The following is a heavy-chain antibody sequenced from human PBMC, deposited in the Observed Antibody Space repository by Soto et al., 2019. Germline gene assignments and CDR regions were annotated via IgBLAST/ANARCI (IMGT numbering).Heavy chain of an antibody. V-gene: IGHV1-18*04. Sequence: QVQLVQSGAEVKKPGASVKVSCKASGYTFTSYGISWVRQAPGQGLEWMGWISAYNGNTNYAQKLQGRVTMTTDTATSTAYMELRSLRSDDTAVYYCARTHLEWLFLYYYYYGMDVWGQGTTVTVSS. CDR2: ISAYNGNT. CDR3: ARTHLEWLFLYYYYYGMDV. CDR1: GYTFTSYG. J-gene: IGHJ6*02. D-gene: IGHD3-3*01.